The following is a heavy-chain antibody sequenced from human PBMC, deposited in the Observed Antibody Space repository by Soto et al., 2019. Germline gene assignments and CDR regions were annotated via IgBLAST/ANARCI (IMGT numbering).Heavy chain of an antibody. D-gene: IGHD3-22*01. CDR1: GGTFSSYA. V-gene: IGHV1-69*01. CDR3: ARRSYSSGYYMNYYYYGMDV. CDR2: IIPIFGTA. J-gene: IGHJ6*02. Sequence: QVQLVQSGAEVKKPGSSVKVSCKASGGTFSSYAISWVRQAPGQGLEWMGGIIPIFGTANYAQKFQGRVTITADESTSRAYMELSSLRSEDTAVYYCARRSYSSGYYMNYYYYGMDVWGQGTTVTVSS.